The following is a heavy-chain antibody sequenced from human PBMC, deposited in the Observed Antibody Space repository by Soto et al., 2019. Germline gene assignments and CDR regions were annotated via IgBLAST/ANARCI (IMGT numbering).Heavy chain of an antibody. D-gene: IGHD4-17*01. V-gene: IGHV1-18*01. CDR3: ARDSGDYAPSSLFDP. CDR2: IXAXNGNT. CDR1: VYTFTSYG. J-gene: IGHJ5*02. Sequence: GASVKVSCKASVYTFTSYGISWVRQAPGQGLEWMGWIXAXNGNTNXXQKLQGRVTMTTDTATNTPYMDLRSLRSDDTAVYYCARDSGDYAPSSLFDPLGQGTLVNVSS.